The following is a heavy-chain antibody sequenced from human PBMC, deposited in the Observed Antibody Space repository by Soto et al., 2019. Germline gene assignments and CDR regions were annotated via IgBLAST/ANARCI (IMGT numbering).Heavy chain of an antibody. V-gene: IGHV3-23*01. CDR1: GFTFSSYA. CDR2: MSGTGGST. Sequence: EVQLLESGGGLVQPGRSLRLSCAASGFTFSSYAMNWVRQAPGKGLEWVSAMSGTGGSTYYADSVKGRFTISRDKSKNTLYLQMNSLRVADTAVFYCAKAGFSSGWSPSYFDYWGQGTLVTVSS. J-gene: IGHJ4*02. CDR3: AKAGFSSGWSPSYFDY. D-gene: IGHD6-19*01.